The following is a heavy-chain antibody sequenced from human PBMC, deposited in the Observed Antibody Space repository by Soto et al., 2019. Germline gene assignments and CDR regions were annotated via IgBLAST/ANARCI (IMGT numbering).Heavy chain of an antibody. Sequence: QVQLVESGGGVVQPGRSLRLSCAASGFTFSSYGMHWVRQAPGKGLEWVAVIWYDGSNKYYADSVKGRFTISRDNSKNTLYLQMTSLRAEDTAVYYCASSPTPIVVVPAGDDAFAIWGQGTMVTVSS. CDR1: GFTFSSYG. CDR2: IWYDGSNK. CDR3: ASSPTPIVVVPAGDDAFAI. D-gene: IGHD2-2*01. V-gene: IGHV3-33*01. J-gene: IGHJ3*02.